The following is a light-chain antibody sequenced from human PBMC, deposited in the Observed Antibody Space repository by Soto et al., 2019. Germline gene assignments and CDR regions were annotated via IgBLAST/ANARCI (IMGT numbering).Light chain of an antibody. CDR2: RAS. CDR3: QQYGSSPLT. V-gene: IGKV3-20*01. CDR1: QSVSTNY. Sequence: EIVFTQSPGTLSLSPGERATLSCRASQSVSTNYLAWYQQKPGQAPKVLIYRASSRATGVPDRFSGSGSGTDFTLTIKRMEPEDFAVYSCQQYGSSPLTFGGGTKVDIK. J-gene: IGKJ4*01.